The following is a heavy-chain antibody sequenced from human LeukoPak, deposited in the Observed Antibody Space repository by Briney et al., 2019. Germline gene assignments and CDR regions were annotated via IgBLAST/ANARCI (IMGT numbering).Heavy chain of an antibody. CDR1: GFTFSSYW. CDR3: ASGYSGYGDYFDY. CDR2: IKQDGSEK. V-gene: IGHV3-7*01. D-gene: IGHD5-12*01. Sequence: GGSLRLSCAASGFTFSSYWMSWVRQAPGKGLEWVANIKQDGSEKHYVDSVKGRFTISRDIAKNSLYLQMNSLRAEDTAVYYCASGYSGYGDYFDYWGQGTLVTVSS. J-gene: IGHJ4*02.